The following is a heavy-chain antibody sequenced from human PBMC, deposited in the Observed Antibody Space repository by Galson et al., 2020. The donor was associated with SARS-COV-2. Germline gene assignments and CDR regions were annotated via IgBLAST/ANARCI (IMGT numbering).Heavy chain of an antibody. CDR3: AGVDGRSGSYFYYFDF. V-gene: IGHV4-61*03. Sequence: SETLSLTCTVSGDSINSRNYYWSWLRQSPGKGLEWIGYVFLTGTTNYNPSLRSRASMSLDTSKNHFSLRLTSVTVADTAVYYCAGVDGRSGSYFYYFDFWGHGTLVTVSS. CDR2: VFLTGTT. J-gene: IGHJ4*01. D-gene: IGHD1-26*01. CDR1: GDSINSRNYY.